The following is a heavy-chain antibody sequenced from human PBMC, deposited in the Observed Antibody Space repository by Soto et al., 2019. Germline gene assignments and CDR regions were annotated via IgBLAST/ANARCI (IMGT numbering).Heavy chain of an antibody. CDR3: ARERYYYDSSGYPDY. V-gene: IGHV4-30-4*01. CDR1: GGSITARDYK. J-gene: IGHJ4*02. CDR2: IYNSGSI. D-gene: IGHD3-22*01. Sequence: SETLSLSSILSGGSITARDYKLRWIRRPPGKDLEWIGYIYNSGSIYYNPSLMSRVILSVDTSKNQFSLKLSSVTAADTAVYYCARERYYYDSSGYPDYWGQG.